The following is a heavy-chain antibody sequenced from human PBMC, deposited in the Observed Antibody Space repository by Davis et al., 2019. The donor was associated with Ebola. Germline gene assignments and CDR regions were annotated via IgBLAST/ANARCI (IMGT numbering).Heavy chain of an antibody. V-gene: IGHV4-34*01. J-gene: IGHJ3*02. CDR1: GFTFSDYY. CDR2: INHSGST. Sequence: ESLKISCAASGFTFSDYYMSWIRQPPGKGLEWIGEINHSGSTNYNPSLKSRVTISVDTSKNQFSLKLSSVTAADTAVYYCARLKPNAFDIWGQGTMVTVSS. CDR3: ARLKPNAFDI. D-gene: IGHD1-14*01.